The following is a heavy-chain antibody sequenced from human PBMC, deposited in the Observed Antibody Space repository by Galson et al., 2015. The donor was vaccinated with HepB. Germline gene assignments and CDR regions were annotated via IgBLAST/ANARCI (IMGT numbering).Heavy chain of an antibody. CDR2: INHSGST. J-gene: IGHJ4*02. CDR1: GGSFSDYY. V-gene: IGHV4-34*01. CDR3: ARGQGFGEDY. D-gene: IGHD3-10*01. Sequence: LTCAVYGGSFSDYYWSWIRQPPGKGLEWIGEINHSGSTNYNPSLKSRVTISVDTSKNQFSLKLSSVTAADTAVYYCARGQGFGEDYWGQGTLVTVSS.